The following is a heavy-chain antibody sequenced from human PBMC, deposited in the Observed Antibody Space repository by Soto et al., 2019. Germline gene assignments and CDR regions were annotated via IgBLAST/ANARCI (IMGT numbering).Heavy chain of an antibody. D-gene: IGHD2-15*01. CDR1: GGSISSGGYY. CDR2: ISYRGSA. Sequence: QVQLQESGPGLVKPSQTLSLTCTVSGGSISSGGYYWSWIRQHPGKGLEWIGYISYRGSAYYSPSLKSRVTISVDTSKNQFSLKVNSVTAADKAVDYCARRMQNYYPMCVWGQGTTVTVTS. V-gene: IGHV4-31*03. CDR3: ARRMQNYYPMCV. J-gene: IGHJ6*02.